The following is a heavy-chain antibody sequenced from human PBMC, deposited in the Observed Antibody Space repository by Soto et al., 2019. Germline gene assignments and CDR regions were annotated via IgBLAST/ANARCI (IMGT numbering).Heavy chain of an antibody. J-gene: IGHJ4*02. CDR1: GFSFSSYG. D-gene: IGHD3-10*01. CDR3: AKARGLDGSGSYYNVVY. Sequence: GGSLRLSCAASGFSFSSYGMSWVRQAPGKGLEWVSAISGSGGSTYYADSVKGRFTISRDNSKNTLYLQMNTLRAEDTAVYYCAKARGLDGSGSYYNVVYWGQGTPVTVSS. CDR2: ISGSGGST. V-gene: IGHV3-23*01.